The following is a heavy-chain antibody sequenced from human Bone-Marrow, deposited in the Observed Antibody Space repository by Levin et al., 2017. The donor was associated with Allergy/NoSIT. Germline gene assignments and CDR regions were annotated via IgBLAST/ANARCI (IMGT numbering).Heavy chain of an antibody. J-gene: IGHJ6*02. CDR2: ISYDGSNK. V-gene: IGHV3-30*18. D-gene: IGHD6-13*01. Sequence: PGGSLRLSCAASGFTFSSYGMHWVRQAPGKGLEWVAVISYDGSNKYYADSVKGRFTISRDNSKNTLYLQMNSLRAEDTAVYYCAKGGQQLVYYYYYGMDVWGQGTTVTVSS. CDR3: AKGGQQLVYYYYYGMDV. CDR1: GFTFSSYG.